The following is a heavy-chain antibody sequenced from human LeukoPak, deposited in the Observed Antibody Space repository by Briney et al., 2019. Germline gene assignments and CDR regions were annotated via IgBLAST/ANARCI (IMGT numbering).Heavy chain of an antibody. Sequence: GASVKVSCKASGGTFSNHAISWVRRAPGQGLDYLGGIIPLFGTTNYAQRFRGRVTITMDESTSTAYMELSSLTSEDTAVYYCARVTIRTSEGYCTVGGCLYNWFGPWGQGTLVTVSS. D-gene: IGHD2-8*02. J-gene: IGHJ5*02. V-gene: IGHV1-69*05. CDR1: GGTFSNHA. CDR2: IIPLFGTT. CDR3: ARVTIRTSEGYCTVGGCLYNWFGP.